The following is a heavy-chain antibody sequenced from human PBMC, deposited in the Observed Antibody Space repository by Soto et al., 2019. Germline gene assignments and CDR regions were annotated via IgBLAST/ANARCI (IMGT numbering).Heavy chain of an antibody. V-gene: IGHV4-31*03. Sequence: ASETLSLTCTVSGGSISSGGYYWSWIRQHPGKGLEWIGYIYYSGSTYYNPSLKSRVTISVDTSKNQFSLKLSSVTAADTAVYYCAVTTVTLGFAFDIWGQGXMVTV. CDR3: AVTTVTLGFAFDI. CDR2: IYYSGST. J-gene: IGHJ3*02. D-gene: IGHD4-17*01. CDR1: GGSISSGGYY.